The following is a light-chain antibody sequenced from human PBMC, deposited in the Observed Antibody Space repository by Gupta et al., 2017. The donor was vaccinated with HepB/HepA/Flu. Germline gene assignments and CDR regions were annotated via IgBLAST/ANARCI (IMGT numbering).Light chain of an antibody. CDR2: RNN. V-gene: IGLV1-47*01. J-gene: IGLJ3*02. CDR1: SSNIGSNY. Sequence: QSVLTQPLSASGSPGQSVPIPCSGSSSNIGSNYVYWYQQLPGTAPKLLIYRNNQRPSGVPDRFSGSKSGTSASLAISGLRSEDEADDYCAAWDDSLSGRVFGGGTKLTVL. CDR3: AAWDDSLSGRV.